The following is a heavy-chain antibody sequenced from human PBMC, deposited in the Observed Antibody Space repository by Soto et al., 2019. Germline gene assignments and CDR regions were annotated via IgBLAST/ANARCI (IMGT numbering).Heavy chain of an antibody. D-gene: IGHD3-22*01. J-gene: IGHJ4*02. Sequence: TSETLSLTCTVSGGSLSTSNYYWGWIRQPPGKGLEWMGSVYYSGRPYDNPSLKSRVTIFVDTLRSQFSLRLSFVTAADTALYYCARLLYDRSGYYYFDYWGQGIQVTVS. CDR2: VYYSGRP. V-gene: IGHV4-39*01. CDR3: ARLLYDRSGYYYFDY. CDR1: GGSLSTSNYY.